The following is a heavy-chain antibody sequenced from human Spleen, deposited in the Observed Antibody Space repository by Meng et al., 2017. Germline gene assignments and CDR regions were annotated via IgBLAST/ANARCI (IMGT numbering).Heavy chain of an antibody. Sequence: EVQLVGSGGGLVKPGGSLRLSCAASGFTFSIYSLTWVRQAPGKGLEWVSSINTRGSYIYYADSVKGRFTISRDNAKNSLYLQMNSLRAEDTAVYYCARGSQSFDYWGQGTLVTVSS. CDR1: GFTFSIYS. CDR3: ARGSQSFDY. CDR2: INTRGSYI. J-gene: IGHJ4*02. V-gene: IGHV3-21*06.